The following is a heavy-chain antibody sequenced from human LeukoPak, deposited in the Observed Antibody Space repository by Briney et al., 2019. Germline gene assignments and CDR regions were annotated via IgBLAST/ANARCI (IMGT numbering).Heavy chain of an antibody. V-gene: IGHV3-30*03. Sequence: GGSLRLSCAASGFTFSSYGMHWVRQAPGKGLEWVAVISYDGSNKYYADSVKGRFTISRDNSKNTLYLQMNSLRAEDTAVYYCARPAVEKSDAFDIWGQGTMVTVSS. D-gene: IGHD6-19*01. J-gene: IGHJ3*02. CDR2: ISYDGSNK. CDR3: ARPAVEKSDAFDI. CDR1: GFTFSSYG.